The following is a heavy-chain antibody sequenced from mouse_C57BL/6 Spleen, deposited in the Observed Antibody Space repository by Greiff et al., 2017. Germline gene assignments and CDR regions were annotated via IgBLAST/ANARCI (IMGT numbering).Heavy chain of an antibody. V-gene: IGHV1-61*01. CDR2: IFPSDSET. CDR3: ARYDGYFMFAY. D-gene: IGHD2-3*01. CDR1: GYTFTSYW. J-gene: IGHJ3*01. Sequence: QVQLQQPGAELVRPGSSVKLSCKASGYTFTSYWMDWVKQRPGQGLEWIGNIFPSDSETHYNQKFKDKATLTVDKSSSTACMQLSSLTSEDSAVYYCARYDGYFMFAYWGQGTLVTVSA.